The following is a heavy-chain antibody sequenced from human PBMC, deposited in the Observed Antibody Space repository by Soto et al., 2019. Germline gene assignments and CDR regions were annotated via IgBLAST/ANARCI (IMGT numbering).Heavy chain of an antibody. Sequence: GGSLRLSCAASGFTFSSYAMSWVRQAPGKGLEWGSAISGSGGSTYYADSVKGRFTISRDNSKNTLSLQMSSLSAEDTAVYYCAKDGSVSAYYYYGMDVWGQGPTVPVSS. CDR1: GFTFSSYA. CDR2: ISGSGGST. V-gene: IGHV3-23*01. J-gene: IGHJ6*02. D-gene: IGHD3-10*01. CDR3: AKDGSVSAYYYYGMDV.